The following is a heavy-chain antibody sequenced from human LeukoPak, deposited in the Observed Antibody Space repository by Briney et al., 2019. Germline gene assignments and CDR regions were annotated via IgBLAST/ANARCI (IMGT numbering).Heavy chain of an antibody. CDR2: ISSSSSYI. V-gene: IGHV3-21*01. CDR3: ARDLIRSVNYMDV. CDR1: GFTSSSYS. D-gene: IGHD1-26*01. Sequence: GGSLRLSCAASGFTSSSYSMNWVRQAPGKGLEWVSSISSSSSYIYYADSVKGRFTISRDNAKNSLYLQMNSLRAEDTAVYYCARDLIRSVNYMDVWGKGTTVTVSS. J-gene: IGHJ6*03.